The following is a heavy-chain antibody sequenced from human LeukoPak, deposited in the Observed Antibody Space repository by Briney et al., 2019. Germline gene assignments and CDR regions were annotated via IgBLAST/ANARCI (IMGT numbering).Heavy chain of an antibody. CDR3: AKEAGAVTGPFDY. D-gene: IGHD4-17*01. J-gene: IGHJ4*02. V-gene: IGHV3-23*01. Sequence: GGSLRLSCAASGFTFSRYSMNWVRHAPGKGLEWVSAISGSGGSTYYADSVKGRFTIYRDNSKNTLYLQMNSLGAEDTAGYYCAKEAGAVTGPFDYWGQGTLVTVSS. CDR1: GFTFSRYS. CDR2: ISGSGGST.